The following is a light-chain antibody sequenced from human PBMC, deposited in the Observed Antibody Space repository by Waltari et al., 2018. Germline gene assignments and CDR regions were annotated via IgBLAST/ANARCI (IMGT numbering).Light chain of an antibody. CDR2: GAS. V-gene: IGKV3-20*01. Sequence: ELVLTQSPGPLSLSPGERATLSCRASQSVSSSYLAWYQQKPGQAPRLLIYGASSRATGIPDRFSGSGSVTDFTLTISRLEPEDFAVYYCQQYGSSPLTFGQGTKLEI. CDR3: QQYGSSPLT. CDR1: QSVSSSY. J-gene: IGKJ2*01.